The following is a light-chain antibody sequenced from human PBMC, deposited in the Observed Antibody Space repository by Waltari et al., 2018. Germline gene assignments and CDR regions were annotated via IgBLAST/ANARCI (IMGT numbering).Light chain of an antibody. CDR1: SSDVGGHDY. CDR3: SSYSTSSSLIL. CDR2: DVN. Sequence: QSALSQPASVSGSPGQSITISCTGASSDVGGHDYVSWYQQHPGKAPKLIIRDVNNRPSGVSNRFSGSKSGNTASLTISGLQAEDEADDYCSSYSTSSSLILFGEGTKVTVL. V-gene: IGLV2-14*03. J-gene: IGLJ2*01.